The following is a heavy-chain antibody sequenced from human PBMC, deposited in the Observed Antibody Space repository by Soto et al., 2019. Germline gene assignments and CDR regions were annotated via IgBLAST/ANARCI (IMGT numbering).Heavy chain of an antibody. CDR1: GGTFSSYA. J-gene: IGHJ4*02. D-gene: IGHD1-26*01. Sequence: QVQLVQSGAEVKKPGSSVKVSCKASGGTFSSYAISWVRQAPGQGIEWMGGIIPIFGTANYAQKFQGRVTITADESTSTAYMELSSLRSEDTAGYYCARGAGVGAPLPASFDYWGQGTLVTVSS. V-gene: IGHV1-69*01. CDR3: ARGAGVGAPLPASFDY. CDR2: IIPIFGTA.